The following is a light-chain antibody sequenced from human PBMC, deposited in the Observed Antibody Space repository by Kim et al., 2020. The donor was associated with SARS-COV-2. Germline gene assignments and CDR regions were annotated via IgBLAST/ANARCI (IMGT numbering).Light chain of an antibody. J-gene: IGKJ1*01. CDR3: LQHNNYPPT. CDR1: QGISNV. CDR2: GAS. Sequence: DIQMTQSPSAMSASVGDSVTITCRASQGISNVLAWFQQKPGKVPKRLIYGASSLQSGVPSRFSGSGSGTEFTLTISSLQPEDFATYYCLQHNNYPPTFGQGNKVEIK. V-gene: IGKV1-17*03.